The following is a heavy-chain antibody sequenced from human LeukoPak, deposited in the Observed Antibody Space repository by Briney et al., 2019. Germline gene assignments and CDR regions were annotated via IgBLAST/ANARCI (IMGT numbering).Heavy chain of an antibody. J-gene: IGHJ4*02. Sequence: GGSLRLSCVASGLILDDHAMYSVRQVPGKGLEGVSRISWNSGSGGYSDSVEGRFTISRDNAKNSLYLQMKSLRPEDTALYYCAKGIFGVALGYWGQGTLVTVSS. CDR3: AKGIFGVALGY. CDR1: GLILDDHA. CDR2: ISWNSGSG. V-gene: IGHV3-9*01. D-gene: IGHD3-3*01.